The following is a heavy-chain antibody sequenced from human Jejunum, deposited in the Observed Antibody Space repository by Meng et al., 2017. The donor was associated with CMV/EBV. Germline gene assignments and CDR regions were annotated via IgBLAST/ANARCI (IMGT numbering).Heavy chain of an antibody. Sequence: QGKVVESGSELKKPGALVKVSCKASGYTFTSYAMNWVRQAPGQGLEWMGWINTNTGNPTYAQGFTGRFVFSLDTSVSTAYLQISSLKAEDTAVYYCARGKIAVAGITGDYWGQGTLVTVSS. D-gene: IGHD6-19*01. CDR2: INTNTGNP. CDR1: GYTFTSYA. V-gene: IGHV7-4-1*02. CDR3: ARGKIAVAGITGDY. J-gene: IGHJ4*02.